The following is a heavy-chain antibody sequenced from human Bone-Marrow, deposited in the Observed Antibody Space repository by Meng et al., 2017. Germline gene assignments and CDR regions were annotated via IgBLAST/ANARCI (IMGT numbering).Heavy chain of an antibody. J-gene: IGHJ4*02. CDR1: GGSISSGDYY. D-gene: IGHD1-1*01. Sequence: QVQLQQWGAGLLKPSQTLSLTCTVSGGSISSGDYYWSWIRQPPGKGLEWIGYIYYSGRTYYNASLKSRVTISVDTSKNQFSLNLSSVTAADTAVYYCARGELVWHYWGQGILVTVSS. CDR3: ARGELVWHY. V-gene: IGHV4-30-4*01. CDR2: IYYSGRT.